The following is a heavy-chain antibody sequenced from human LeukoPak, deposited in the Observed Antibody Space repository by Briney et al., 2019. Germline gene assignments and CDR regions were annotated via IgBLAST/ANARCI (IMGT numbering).Heavy chain of an antibody. D-gene: IGHD4-17*01. CDR3: ARGGDYCNSFDP. CDR2: IYYNGST. V-gene: IGHV4-59*01. CDR1: GGSIRGYY. J-gene: IGHJ5*02. Sequence: SETLSLTCSVSGGSIRGYYWNWIRQPPGKGLEWIGYIYYNGSTNYNPSLKSRVTISVDKSKRQFSLNLTSVTAADTAVYYCARGGDYCNSFDPWGQGTLVSVSS.